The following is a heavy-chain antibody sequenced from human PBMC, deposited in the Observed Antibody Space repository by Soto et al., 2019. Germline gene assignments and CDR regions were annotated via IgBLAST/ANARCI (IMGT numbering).Heavy chain of an antibody. D-gene: IGHD3-10*01. J-gene: IGHJ6*04. Sequence: SETLSLTCTVSGASVSGGYYYWSWIRHPPGNGLEWIAYIDYIGSTDYNPSLKSRVTISVDTSNNRFSLKLSSVTAADTAVYYCARIVQKDGGLLSNYYYGVDLWGKGTKLSVS. CDR3: ARIVQKDGGLLSNYYYGVDL. CDR2: IDYIGST. CDR1: GASVSGGYYY. V-gene: IGHV4-61*01.